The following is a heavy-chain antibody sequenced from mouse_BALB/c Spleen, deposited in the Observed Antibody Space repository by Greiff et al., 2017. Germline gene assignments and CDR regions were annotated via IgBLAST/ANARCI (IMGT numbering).Heavy chain of an antibody. V-gene: IGHV5-6-3*01. CDR1: GFTFSSYG. CDR2: INSNGGST. CDR3: ARFDY. Sequence: DVMLVESGGGLVQPGGSLKLSCAASGFTFSSYGMSWVRQTPDKRLELVATINSNGGSTYYPDSVKGRFTISRDNAKNTLYLQMSSLKSEDTAMYYCARFDYWGQGTTLTVSS. J-gene: IGHJ2*01.